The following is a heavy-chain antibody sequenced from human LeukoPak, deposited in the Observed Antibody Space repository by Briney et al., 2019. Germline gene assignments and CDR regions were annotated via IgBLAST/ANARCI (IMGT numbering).Heavy chain of an antibody. CDR2: IVPIFGTA. V-gene: IGHV1-69*13. CDR1: GGTFSSYA. CDR3: ARGSLDDYGGNSARYNWFDA. D-gene: IGHD4-23*01. J-gene: IGHJ5*02. Sequence: SVKVSCKASGGTFSSYAISWVRQAPGQGLEWMGGIVPIFGTANYAQKFQGRVTITADESTSTAYMELSSLRSEDTAVYYCARGSLDDYGGNSARYNWFDAWGQGILVTVSS.